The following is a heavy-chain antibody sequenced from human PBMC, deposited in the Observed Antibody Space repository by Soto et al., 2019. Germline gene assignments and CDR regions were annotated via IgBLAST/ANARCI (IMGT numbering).Heavy chain of an antibody. Sequence: QVQLMQSGAEVRKPGASVTVSCRSSGDSFNDYYIHWVRQAPGQGFAWMGWINPNGGVTKYAQKFQGWVSMTRDTSIRTVYMQLSRLRSDDTAVYYCARESGGATATLDYYYFYMDVWGTGTTVTVSS. CDR3: ARESGGATATLDYYYFYMDV. J-gene: IGHJ6*03. D-gene: IGHD5-12*01. CDR2: INPNGGVT. V-gene: IGHV1-2*04. CDR1: GDSFNDYY.